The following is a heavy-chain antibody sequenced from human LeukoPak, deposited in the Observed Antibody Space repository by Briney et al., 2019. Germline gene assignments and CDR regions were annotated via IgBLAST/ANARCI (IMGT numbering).Heavy chain of an antibody. D-gene: IGHD3-10*01. CDR2: IYYSGST. CDR1: GGSISSGDYY. V-gene: IGHV4-30-4*01. J-gene: IGHJ4*02. Sequence: PSETLSLTCTVSGGSISSGDYYWSWIRQPPGKGLVWIGYIYYSGSTYYNPSLKSRVTISVDTSKNQFSLKLSSVTAADTAVYYCASDDGSGRIDYWGQGTLVTVSS. CDR3: ASDDGSGRIDY.